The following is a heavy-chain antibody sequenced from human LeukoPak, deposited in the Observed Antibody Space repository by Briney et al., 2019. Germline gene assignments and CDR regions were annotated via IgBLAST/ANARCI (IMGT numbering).Heavy chain of an antibody. D-gene: IGHD4-23*01. Sequence: GGSLRLSCAASGFTFSSYAMSWVRQAPGKGLQWVSFISGSGGTIYYADSVKGRFTISRDNSKNTLYLQMNSLRAEDTAVYYCASGNSQFDYWGQGTLVTVSS. J-gene: IGHJ4*02. V-gene: IGHV3-23*01. CDR2: ISGSGGTI. CDR1: GFTFSSYA. CDR3: ASGNSQFDY.